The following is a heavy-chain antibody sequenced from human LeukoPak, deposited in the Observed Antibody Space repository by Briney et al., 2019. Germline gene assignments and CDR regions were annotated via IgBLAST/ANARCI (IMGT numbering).Heavy chain of an antibody. J-gene: IGHJ6*02. D-gene: IGHD3/OR15-3a*01. CDR1: GYTFTSYD. CDR2: MNPNSGNT. CDR3: ASGVGGLYYYYGMDV. Sequence: ASVKVSCKASGYTFTSYDINWVRQATGQGLEWMGWMNPNSGNTGYAQKFQGRVTITRNTSISTAYMELSSLRSEDTAVYYCASGVGGLYYYYGMDVWGQGTTVTVSS. V-gene: IGHV1-8*01.